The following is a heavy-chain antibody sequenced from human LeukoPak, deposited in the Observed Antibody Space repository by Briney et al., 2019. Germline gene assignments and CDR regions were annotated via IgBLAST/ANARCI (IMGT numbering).Heavy chain of an antibody. Sequence: PGGSLRLSCAASGFTFDDYAMHWVRQASGKGLEWVSGISWNSGSIGYADSVKGRFTISRDNAKNSLYLQMNSLRAEDTALYYCAKDRGFGYSSPFDYWGQGTLVTVSS. CDR1: GFTFDDYA. CDR2: ISWNSGSI. D-gene: IGHD6-13*01. J-gene: IGHJ4*02. V-gene: IGHV3-9*01. CDR3: AKDRGFGYSSPFDY.